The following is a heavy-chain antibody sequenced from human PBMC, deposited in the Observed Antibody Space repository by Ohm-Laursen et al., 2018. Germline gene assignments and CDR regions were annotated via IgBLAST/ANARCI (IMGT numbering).Heavy chain of an antibody. CDR2: MNPNSGNT. CDR1: GYTFTSYD. V-gene: IGHV1-8*01. D-gene: IGHD3-10*01. J-gene: IGHJ4*02. CDR3: ARGDTYGFDY. Sequence: ASVKVSCNASGYTFTSYDINWVRQATGQGLEWMGLMNPNSGNTGYAQKFQGRVTMTRNTSISTAYMDVRGLRSDDTAVYYCARGDTYGFDYWGQGTLVTVSS.